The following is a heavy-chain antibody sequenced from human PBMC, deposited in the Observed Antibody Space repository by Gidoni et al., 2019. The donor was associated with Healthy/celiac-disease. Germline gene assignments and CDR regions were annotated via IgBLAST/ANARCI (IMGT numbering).Heavy chain of an antibody. J-gene: IGHJ6*02. CDR3: ARDQACSSTSCYAFDYYYGMDV. Sequence: QVQLVQSGAEVKKPGSSVKVSCKASGGTFSSYAIRWVRQAPGQGLEWMGGLIPIFGTANYAQKFQGSVTITADESTSTAYMELSSLRSEDTAVYYCARDQACSSTSCYAFDYYYGMDVWGQGTTVTVSS. CDR1: GGTFSSYA. CDR2: LIPIFGTA. D-gene: IGHD2-2*01. V-gene: IGHV1-69*01.